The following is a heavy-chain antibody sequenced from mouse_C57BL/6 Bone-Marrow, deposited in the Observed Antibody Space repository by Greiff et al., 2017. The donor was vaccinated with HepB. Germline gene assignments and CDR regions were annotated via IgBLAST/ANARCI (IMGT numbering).Heavy chain of an antibody. V-gene: IGHV1-54*01. D-gene: IGHD1-1*01. CDR1: GYAFTNYL. CDR2: INPGSGGT. CDR3: ARSPLLRRYWYFDV. J-gene: IGHJ1*03. Sequence: VQLQQSGAELVRPGTSVKVSCKASGYAFTNYLIEWVKQRPGQGLEWIGVINPGSGGTNYNEKFKGKATLTADKSSSTAYMQLSSLTSEDSAVYFCARSPLLRRYWYFDVWGTGTTVTVSS.